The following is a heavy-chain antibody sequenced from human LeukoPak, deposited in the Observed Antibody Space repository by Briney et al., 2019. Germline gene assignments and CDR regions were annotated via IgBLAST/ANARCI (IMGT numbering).Heavy chain of an antibody. CDR2: ISGSGGST. J-gene: IGHJ3*02. CDR3: AKAFCGGDCYSGEDDAFDI. D-gene: IGHD2-21*02. Sequence: GSLRLSCAASGFTFSSYAMSWVRQAPGKGLEWVSAISGSGGSTYYADSVKGRFTISRDNSKNTLYLQMNSLRAEDTAVYYCAKAFCGGDCYSGEDDAFDIWGQGTVVTVSS. V-gene: IGHV3-23*01. CDR1: GFTFSSYA.